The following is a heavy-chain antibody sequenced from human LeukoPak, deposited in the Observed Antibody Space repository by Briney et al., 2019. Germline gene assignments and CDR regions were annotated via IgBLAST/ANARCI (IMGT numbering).Heavy chain of an antibody. CDR1: GGSISSGSYY. Sequence: SSETLSLTCTVSGGSISSGSYYWSWIRQPAGKGLEWIGRIYTSGSTNYNPSLKSRVTISVDTSKNHFSLKLSSVTAVDTAVYYCARGGSYYDYWGQGILVTVSS. CDR2: IYTSGST. V-gene: IGHV4-61*02. CDR3: ARGGSYYDY. D-gene: IGHD1-26*01. J-gene: IGHJ4*02.